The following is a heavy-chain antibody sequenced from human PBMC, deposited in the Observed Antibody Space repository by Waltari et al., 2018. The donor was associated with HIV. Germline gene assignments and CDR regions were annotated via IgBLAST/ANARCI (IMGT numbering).Heavy chain of an antibody. CDR3: ASLKSYYYDSSGYQAYFDY. J-gene: IGHJ4*02. Sequence: QVQLVQSGAEVKKPGSSVKVSCKASGGTFSSYAISWVRQAPGQGLEWMGRIIPILGIANYAQKFQGRVTITADKSTSTAYMELSSLRSEDTAVYYCASLKSYYYDSSGYQAYFDYWGQGTQVTVSS. D-gene: IGHD3-22*01. V-gene: IGHV1-69*04. CDR1: GGTFSSYA. CDR2: IIPILGIA.